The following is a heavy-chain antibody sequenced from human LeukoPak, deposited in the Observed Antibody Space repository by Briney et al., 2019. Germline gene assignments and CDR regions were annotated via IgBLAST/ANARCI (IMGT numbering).Heavy chain of an antibody. CDR2: IYYSGST. CDR3: ARLVPVGGGYSSYFDY. J-gene: IGHJ4*02. D-gene: IGHD2-15*01. V-gene: IGHV4-39*07. Sequence: SETLSLTCTVSGGSISSSSYYWGWIRQPPGKGLEWIGSIYYSGSTNYNPSLKSRVTISVDTSKNQFSLKLSSVTAADTAVYYCARLVPVGGGYSSYFDYWGQGTLVTVSS. CDR1: GGSISSSSYY.